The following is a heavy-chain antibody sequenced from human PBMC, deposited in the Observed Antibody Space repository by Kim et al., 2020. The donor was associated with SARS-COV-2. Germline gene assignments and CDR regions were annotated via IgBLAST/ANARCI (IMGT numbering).Heavy chain of an antibody. CDR2: INQDGSDK. CDR1: GFTFSNSW. J-gene: IGHJ5*01. D-gene: IGHD3-10*01. V-gene: IGHV3-7*03. CDR3: AKDFNRMVRGGSWFDS. Sequence: GGSLRLSCAASGFTFSNSWMSWVRQAPGKALEWMANINQDGSDKYYVDSVKGRFTIARNNAKNSLSLQMDSLRAEDTAVYYCAKDFNRMVRGGSWFDSWGQGTLVTVSS.